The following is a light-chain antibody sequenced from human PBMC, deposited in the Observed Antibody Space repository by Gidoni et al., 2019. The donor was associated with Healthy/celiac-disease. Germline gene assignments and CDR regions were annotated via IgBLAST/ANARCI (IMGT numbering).Light chain of an antibody. CDR3: MQALQAPRT. V-gene: IGKV2-28*01. J-gene: IGKJ2*01. CDR2: LGS. CDR1: QSLLHSNGYNY. Sequence: DIVMTQSPLLLPVTTGEPASISCRSSQSLLHSNGYNYLDWYLQKPGQSPQPLIYLGSNRASGVPDRFSGSGSGTDFTLKISRVEAEDVGVYYCMQALQAPRTFGQGTKLEIK.